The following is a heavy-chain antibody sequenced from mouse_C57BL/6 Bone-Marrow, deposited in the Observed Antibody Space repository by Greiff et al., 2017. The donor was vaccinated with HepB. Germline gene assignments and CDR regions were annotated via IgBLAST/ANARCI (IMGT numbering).Heavy chain of an antibody. J-gene: IGHJ4*01. V-gene: IGHV1-19*01. CDR3: ARRGYGNYDYAMDY. D-gene: IGHD2-10*02. Sequence: EVQLQQSGPVLVKPGASVKMSCKASGYTFTDYYMNWVKQSHGKSLEWIGVINPYNGGTSYNQKFKGKATLTVDKSSSTAYMELNSLTSEDSAVYYCARRGYGNYDYAMDYWGQGTSVTVSS. CDR1: GYTFTDYY. CDR2: INPYNGGT.